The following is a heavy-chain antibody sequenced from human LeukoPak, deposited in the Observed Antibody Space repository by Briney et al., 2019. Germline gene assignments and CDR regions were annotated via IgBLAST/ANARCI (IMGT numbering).Heavy chain of an antibody. CDR2: ISSSSSYI. CDR3: ARAPLYHGVHNDY. J-gene: IGHJ4*02. D-gene: IGHD3-10*01. CDR1: GFTFSSYS. V-gene: IGHV3-21*01. Sequence: GGSPRLSCAASGFTFSSYSMNWVRQAPGKGLEWVSSISSSSSYIYYADSVKGRFTISRDNAKNSLYLQMNSLRAEDTAVYYCARAPLYHGVHNDYWGQGTLVTVSS.